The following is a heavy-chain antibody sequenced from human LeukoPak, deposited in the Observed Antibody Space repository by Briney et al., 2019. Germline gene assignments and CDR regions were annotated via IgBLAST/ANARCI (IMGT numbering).Heavy chain of an antibody. Sequence: GGSLTLSCAASGFTFSSYGMHWVRQAPGKGLEWVAVISYDGRSKYYADSVKGRFTISRDNSKSTLNLQMNSLRAEVTAVYYCARERTVMVSREFDYWGQGTLVIVSS. CDR3: ARERTVMVSREFDY. V-gene: IGHV3-30*03. D-gene: IGHD5-18*01. CDR1: GFTFSSYG. J-gene: IGHJ4*02. CDR2: ISYDGRSK.